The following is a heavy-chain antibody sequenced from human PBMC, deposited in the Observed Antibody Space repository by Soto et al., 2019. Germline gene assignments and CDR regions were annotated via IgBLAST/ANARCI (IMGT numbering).Heavy chain of an antibody. D-gene: IGHD3-22*01. CDR1: GGSIGSFD. V-gene: IGHV4-59*08. CDR3: ARLSGYYYYVDY. Sequence: SVTLCLSCTVSGGSIGSFDCSWIRQTPGKGLEWIGYIYYSGSTNYNPSLKSRVTISVDTSKNQFSLKLSSVTAADTDVDYCARLSGYYYYVDYWGQGTLVTVS. J-gene: IGHJ4*02. CDR2: IYYSGST.